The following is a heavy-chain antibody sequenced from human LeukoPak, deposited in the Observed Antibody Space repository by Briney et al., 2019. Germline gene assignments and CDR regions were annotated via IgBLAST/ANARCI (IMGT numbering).Heavy chain of an antibody. CDR2: ISYDGSNK. Sequence: GGSLRLSCAASGFTFSSYGMHWVRQAPGKGLEWVAVISYDGSNKYYADSVKGRFTISRDNSKNTLYLQVNSLRAEDTAVYYCAKDDGYSGYEGYYGMDVWGQGTTVTVSS. V-gene: IGHV3-30*18. CDR3: AKDDGYSGYEGYYGMDV. CDR1: GFTFSSYG. J-gene: IGHJ6*02. D-gene: IGHD5-12*01.